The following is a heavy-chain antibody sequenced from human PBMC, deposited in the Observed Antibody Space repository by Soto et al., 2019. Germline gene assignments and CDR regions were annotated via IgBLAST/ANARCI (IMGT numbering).Heavy chain of an antibody. V-gene: IGHV4-31*03. J-gene: IGHJ4*02. Sequence: SETLSLTCTVSGGSISSGGYYWSWIRQHPGKGLEWIGYIYYSGSTYYNPSLKSRVTISVDTSKNQFSLKLSSVTAADTAVYYCAKEHNPIVNYDLAYGGKGTLVTVS. CDR3: AKEHNPIVNYDLAY. CDR1: GGSISSGGYY. CDR2: IYYSGST. D-gene: IGHD4-4*01.